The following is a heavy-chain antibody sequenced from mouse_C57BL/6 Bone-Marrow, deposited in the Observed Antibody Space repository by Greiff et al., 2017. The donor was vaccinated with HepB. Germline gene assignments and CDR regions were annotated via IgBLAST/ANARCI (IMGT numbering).Heavy chain of an antibody. D-gene: IGHD2-2*01. V-gene: IGHV1-78*01. CDR2: IYPRDGST. CDR1: GYTFTDHT. Sequence: QVQLQQSDAELVKPGASVKISCKVSGYTFTDHTIHWMKQRPEQGLEWIGYIYPRDGSTKYNEKFKGKATLTAEKSSSTAYMQLNSLTSEDSAVYFCAMIYYGYDVEAMDYWGQGTSVTVSS. J-gene: IGHJ4*01. CDR3: AMIYYGYDVEAMDY.